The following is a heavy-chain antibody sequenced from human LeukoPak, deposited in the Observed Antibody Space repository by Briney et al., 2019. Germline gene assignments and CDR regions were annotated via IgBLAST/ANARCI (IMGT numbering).Heavy chain of an antibody. D-gene: IGHD5-24*01. CDR1: GGTFSSYA. V-gene: IGHV1-69*01. CDR2: IIPIFGTA. J-gene: IGHJ3*02. CDR3: ASEAERWLQSYDAFDI. Sequence: SVKVSCKASGGTFSSYAISWVRQAPGQGLEWMGGIIPIFGTANYAQKFQGRVTFTADESTSTAYMELSSLRSEDTAVYYCASEAERWLQSYDAFDIWGQGTMVTVSS.